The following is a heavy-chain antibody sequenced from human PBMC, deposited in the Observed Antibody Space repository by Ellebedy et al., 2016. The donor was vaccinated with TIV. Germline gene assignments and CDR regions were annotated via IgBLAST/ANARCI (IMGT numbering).Heavy chain of an antibody. CDR2: IFQGDSDT. D-gene: IGHD3-3*01. J-gene: IGHJ3*02. CDR1: GYSFSSYW. CDR3: ARTTFAGIDAFHI. V-gene: IGHV5-51*01. Sequence: GESLKISCTASGYSFSSYWIAWVRQMPGKGLDWMGIIFQGDSDTKYSPSFEGQVTIAADKSINTTYLQWNSLKASDTAMYYCARTTFAGIDAFHIWGQGTAVAVSS.